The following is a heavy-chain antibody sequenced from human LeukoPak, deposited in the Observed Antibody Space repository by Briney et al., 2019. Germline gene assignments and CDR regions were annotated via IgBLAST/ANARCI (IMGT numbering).Heavy chain of an antibody. Sequence: GGSVRLSCSASGFTFSSYAMHWVRQAPGKGLEYVSAISSNGGTTYYEDSVKGRFTISRDNSKNTLFLQMSSLRADDTAVYYCVKDRGAYYYASESNFDYWGQGTLVTVSS. CDR2: ISSNGGTT. CDR3: VKDRGAYYYASESNFDY. CDR1: GFTFSSYA. D-gene: IGHD3-10*01. J-gene: IGHJ4*02. V-gene: IGHV3-64D*06.